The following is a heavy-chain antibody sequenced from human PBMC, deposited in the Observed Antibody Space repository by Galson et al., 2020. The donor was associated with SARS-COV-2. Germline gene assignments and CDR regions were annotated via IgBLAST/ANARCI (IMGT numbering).Heavy chain of an antibody. Sequence: SETLTLTCTVSGYSISSGYFWGWIRRPPGKGLEWIGSLYHSGSTYYNPSLKSRVTISVDTSKNQFSLRLSSVTAADPAVYYCAREFQGGYYDTSGRPLGWDFDLWGRGTLVTVSS. J-gene: IGHJ2*01. V-gene: IGHV4-38-2*02. CDR3: AREFQGGYYDTSGRPLGWDFDL. CDR1: GYSISSGYF. CDR2: LYHSGST. D-gene: IGHD3-22*01.